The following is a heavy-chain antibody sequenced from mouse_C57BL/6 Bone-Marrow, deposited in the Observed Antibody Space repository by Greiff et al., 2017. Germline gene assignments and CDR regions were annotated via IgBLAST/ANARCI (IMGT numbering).Heavy chain of an antibody. CDR2: IPPNSGST. Sequence: QVQLKQPGAELVKPGASVKLSCKASGYTFTSYWMHWVKQRPGQGLEWIGMIPPNSGSTNYNEKFKSKATLTVDKSSSTAYMQLSSLTSEDSAVYYCARGATAPGDFDYWGQGTTLTVSS. J-gene: IGHJ2*01. CDR1: GYTFTSYW. D-gene: IGHD1-2*01. V-gene: IGHV1-64*01. CDR3: ARGATAPGDFDY.